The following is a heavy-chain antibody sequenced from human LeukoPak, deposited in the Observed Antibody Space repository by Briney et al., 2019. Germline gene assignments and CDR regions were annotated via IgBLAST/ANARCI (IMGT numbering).Heavy chain of an antibody. V-gene: IGHV3-23*01. CDR3: ARDGPYGDYSDY. CDR1: GFTFNNFA. CDR2: ISDSGDKT. Sequence: GGSLRLSCAASGFTFNNFAMSWVRQAPGRGLEWVSAISDSGDKTFYADSVKGRFSISRDNSKNTLYLQMNSLRAEDTAVYYCARDGPYGDYSDYWGQGTLVTVSS. D-gene: IGHD4-17*01. J-gene: IGHJ4*02.